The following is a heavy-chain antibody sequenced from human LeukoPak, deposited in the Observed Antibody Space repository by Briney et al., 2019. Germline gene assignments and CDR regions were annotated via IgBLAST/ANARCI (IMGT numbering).Heavy chain of an antibody. CDR2: IYPGDSDT. V-gene: IGHV5-51*01. CDR3: ATSYGSGSILADYFDY. J-gene: IGHJ4*02. CDR1: GYSFTSYW. D-gene: IGHD3-10*01. Sequence: GESLKISCKGSGYSFTSYWIGWVRQMPGKGLEWMGIIYPGDSDTRYSPSFQGQVTISADKSISTAYLQWSSLKASDTAMYYCATSYGSGSILADYFDYWGQGTLVTVSS.